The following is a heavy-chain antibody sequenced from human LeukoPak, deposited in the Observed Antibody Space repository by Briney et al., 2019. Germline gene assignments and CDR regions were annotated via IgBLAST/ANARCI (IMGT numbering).Heavy chain of an antibody. V-gene: IGHV1-46*01. Sequence: WASVKVSCKAFGYTFTSNYMHWVRQAPGQGPEWMGVISPSGGSTTYAQKFQGRVTLTRDMSTSTDYLELSSLRSEDTAVYYCARGLGVGTMVRGEDYWGQGTLVTVSS. CDR1: GYTFTSNY. D-gene: IGHD3-10*01. CDR3: ARGLGVGTMVRGEDY. J-gene: IGHJ4*02. CDR2: ISPSGGST.